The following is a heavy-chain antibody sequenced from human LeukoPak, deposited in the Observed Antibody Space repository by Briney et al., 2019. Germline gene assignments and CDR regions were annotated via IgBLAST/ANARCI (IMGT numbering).Heavy chain of an antibody. D-gene: IGHD3-16*01. J-gene: IGHJ4*02. V-gene: IGHV1-2*02. CDR3: AKAGNYDFVWGSHVPDY. Sequence: ASVKVSCKASGYTFTGYYMHWVRQAPGQGLEWMGWINPNSGGTNYAQNFQGRVTMTRDTSISTAYMELSSLRSDDTAMYFCAKAGNYDFVWGSHVPDYWGQGTLVTVSS. CDR2: INPNSGGT. CDR1: GYTFTGYY.